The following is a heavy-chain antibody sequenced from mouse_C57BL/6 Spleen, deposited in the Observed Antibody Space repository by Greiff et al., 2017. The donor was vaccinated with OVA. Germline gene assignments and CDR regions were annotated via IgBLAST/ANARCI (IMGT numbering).Heavy chain of an antibody. CDR1: GYTFTSYW. Sequence: VQLQQPGAELVKPGASVKLSCKASGYTFTSYWITWVKQRPGQGLEWIGDIYPGSGSTNYNEKFKSKATLTVDTSSSTAYMQLSSLTSEDSAVYYCAIYYYGSSYVHFDYWGQGTTLTVSS. CDR3: AIYYYGSSYVHFDY. D-gene: IGHD1-1*01. CDR2: IYPGSGST. V-gene: IGHV1-55*01. J-gene: IGHJ2*01.